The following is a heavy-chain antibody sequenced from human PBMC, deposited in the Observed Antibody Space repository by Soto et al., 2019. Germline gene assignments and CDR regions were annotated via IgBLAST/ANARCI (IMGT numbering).Heavy chain of an antibody. D-gene: IGHD3-10*01. CDR2: IKEDGSER. V-gene: IGHV3-7*04. J-gene: IGHJ4*02. CDR1: GFTFSSYW. Sequence: EVQLVESGGGLVQPGGSLRLSCAASGFTFSSYWMSWVRQAPGKGLEWVANIKEDGSERYYVDSVKGRFTISRDNAKNSLYLQMNRLRAEDPAVYYCARATGADKEDYWGQGTLVTVSS. CDR3: ARATGADKEDY.